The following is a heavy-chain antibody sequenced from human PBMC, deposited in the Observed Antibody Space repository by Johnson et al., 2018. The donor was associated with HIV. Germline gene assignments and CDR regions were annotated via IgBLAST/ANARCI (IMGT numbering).Heavy chain of an antibody. CDR3: AREHSSGWSGADAFDI. V-gene: IGHV3-11*04. CDR2: ISSSGSTI. Sequence: QVQLVESGGGLVQPGGSLRLSCAASGFTFNDYYMSWIRQAPGKGLEWVSYISSSGSTIYYADSVKGRFTISRDNAKNSLYLQMNSLKAEDTAVYYCAREHSSGWSGADAFDIWGQGTMVTVSS. D-gene: IGHD6-19*01. J-gene: IGHJ3*02. CDR1: GFTFNDYY.